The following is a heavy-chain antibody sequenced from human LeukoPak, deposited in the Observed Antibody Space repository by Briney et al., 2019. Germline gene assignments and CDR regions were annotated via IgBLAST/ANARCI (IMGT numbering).Heavy chain of an antibody. CDR3: ARAPISSPTYYYYYMDV. J-gene: IGHJ6*03. CDR1: GGSISSYY. Sequence: MPSETLSLTCTVSGGSISSYYWSWIRQPPGKGLEWIGYIYYSGSTNYNPSLKSRVTISVETSKNQFSLKLSSVTAADTAVYYCARAPISSPTYYYYYMDVWGKGTTVTVSS. CDR2: IYYSGST. D-gene: IGHD3-3*02. V-gene: IGHV4-59*01.